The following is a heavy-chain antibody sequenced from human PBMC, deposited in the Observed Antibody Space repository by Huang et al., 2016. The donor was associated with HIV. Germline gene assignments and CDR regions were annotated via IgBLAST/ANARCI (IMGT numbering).Heavy chain of an antibody. V-gene: IGHV3-30-3*01. CDR3: ARSEPSRYYFDY. Sequence: QVQLVESGGGVVQPGTSLRLSWSAAGFTFSNSVMDLVRQAPGKGLECVAVISNEGSTKYSADSVKGRFTISRDNSKNTVYLQMNSLRAEDTAVYYCARSEPSRYYFDYWGQGTLVTVSS. J-gene: IGHJ4*02. CDR1: GFTFSNSV. CDR2: ISNEGSTK.